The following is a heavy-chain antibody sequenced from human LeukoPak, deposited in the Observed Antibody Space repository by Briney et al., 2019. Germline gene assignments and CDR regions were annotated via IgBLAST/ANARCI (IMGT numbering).Heavy chain of an antibody. J-gene: IGHJ3*02. V-gene: IGHV3-23*01. Sequence: LAGGSLRLSCAASGFTFSSYAMSWVRQAPGKGLEWVSAISGSGGSTYYADSVKGRFTISRDNSKNTLYLQMNSLRAEDTAVYYCAKANGVYDILTGYSPTDAFDIWGQGTMVTVSS. CDR2: ISGSGGST. D-gene: IGHD3-9*01. CDR1: GFTFSSYA. CDR3: AKANGVYDILTGYSPTDAFDI.